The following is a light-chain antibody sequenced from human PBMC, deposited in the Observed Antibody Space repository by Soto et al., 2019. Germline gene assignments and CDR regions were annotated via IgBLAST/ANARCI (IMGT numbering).Light chain of an antibody. Sequence: DIQMTQSPSTLSGSVGDRVTITCRASQTISSWLAWYQQKPGKAPKLLIYKASTLKSGVPSRFSGSGSGTEFTLTISSLQPDDFATYYCQQYNSYSEAFGQGTMVDIK. CDR3: QQYNSYSEA. J-gene: IGKJ1*01. CDR2: KAS. CDR1: QTISSW. V-gene: IGKV1-5*03.